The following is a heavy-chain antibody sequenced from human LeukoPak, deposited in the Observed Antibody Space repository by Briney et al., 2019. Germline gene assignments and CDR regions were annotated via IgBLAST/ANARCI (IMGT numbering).Heavy chain of an antibody. Sequence: ASVKVSCKASGYTFTGYYMHWVRQAPGQGLEWMGWINPNSGGTNYAQEFQGRVTMTRDTSITTAYMELSRLRSDDTAVYYCARLYSGYGNNYYYTDVWGKGTTVTVSS. V-gene: IGHV1-2*02. D-gene: IGHD5-12*01. CDR2: INPNSGGT. CDR3: ARLYSGYGNNYYYTDV. CDR1: GYTFTGYY. J-gene: IGHJ6*03.